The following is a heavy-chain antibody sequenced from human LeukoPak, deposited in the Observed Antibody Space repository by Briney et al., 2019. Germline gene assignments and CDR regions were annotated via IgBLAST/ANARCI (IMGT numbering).Heavy chain of an antibody. CDR3: ASERSSIAAAGSYYYYGMDV. D-gene: IGHD6-13*01. CDR1: GYIFTDYY. V-gene: IGHV1/OR15-1*01. CDR2: INPNSGGT. J-gene: IGHJ6*02. Sequence: GASVKVSCKASGYIFTDYYMHWVRQAPGQELGWMGRINPNSGGTNYAQKFQGRVTMTRDTSISTAYTELSSLRSEDTATYYCASERSSIAAAGSYYYYGMDVWGQGTTVTVSS.